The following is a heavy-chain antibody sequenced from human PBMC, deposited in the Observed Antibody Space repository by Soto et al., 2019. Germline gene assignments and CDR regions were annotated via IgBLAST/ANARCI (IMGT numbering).Heavy chain of an antibody. V-gene: IGHV4-4*07. CDR2: IYTSGST. CDR1: GGSISSYY. CDR3: ESQDLSSSCYNYFDY. J-gene: IGHJ4*02. Sequence: ETLCLTGTVSGGSISSYYWSWIRQPAGKGLEWIGRIYTSGSTNYNPSLKSRVTMSVDTSKNQFSLKLSSVTAADTAVYYCESQDLSSSCYNYFDYWGQGTLVTVYS. D-gene: IGHD6-13*01.